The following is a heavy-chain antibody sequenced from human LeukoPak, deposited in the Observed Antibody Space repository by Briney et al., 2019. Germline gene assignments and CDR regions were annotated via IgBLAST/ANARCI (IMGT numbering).Heavy chain of an antibody. Sequence: ASVKVSCKASGYTFTGYYLHWVRQAPGQGLEWMGWINPSGGTNYAQKFQGRVTMTRDTSISTAYMELSRLRSDDTAVYYCARVDDRGHYYDSSGPRKLFDYWGQGTLVTVSS. D-gene: IGHD3-22*01. CDR1: GYTFTGYY. V-gene: IGHV1-2*02. CDR3: ARVDDRGHYYDSSGPRKLFDY. J-gene: IGHJ4*02. CDR2: INPSGGT.